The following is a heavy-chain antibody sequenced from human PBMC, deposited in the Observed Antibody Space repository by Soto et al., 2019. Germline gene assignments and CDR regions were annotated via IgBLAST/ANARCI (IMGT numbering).Heavy chain of an antibody. J-gene: IGHJ4*02. CDR1: GGSISSYY. CDR3: ARGAGPSSNFDS. CDR2: IFYNGFT. V-gene: IGHV4-59*01. Sequence: QVQLQESGPRLVKTSETLSLTCTVSGGSISSYYWSWIRQPPGKGLEWIGFIFYNGFTNHNPSLKGRVTMSVDTSRNQFSLKLASVTAADTAVYFCARGAGPSSNFDSWGQGALVTVSS. D-gene: IGHD6-6*01.